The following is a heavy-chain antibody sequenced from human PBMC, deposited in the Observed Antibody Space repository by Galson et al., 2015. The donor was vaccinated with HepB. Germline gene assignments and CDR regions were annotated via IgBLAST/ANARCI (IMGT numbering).Heavy chain of an antibody. J-gene: IGHJ6*02. V-gene: IGHV3-23*01. CDR3: AKDIRRHDIWSGRHRTYYYYGLDV. Sequence: SLRLSCAASGFTFSYYAMAWVRQAPGKGLEWISAITPSGDNTYSADSMKGRFFISRDNSQNTVYLQMNSLRAEDTAVYYCAKDIRRHDIWSGRHRTYYYYGLDVWGQGTTVTVSS. CDR1: GFTFSYYA. D-gene: IGHD3-3*01. CDR2: ITPSGDNT.